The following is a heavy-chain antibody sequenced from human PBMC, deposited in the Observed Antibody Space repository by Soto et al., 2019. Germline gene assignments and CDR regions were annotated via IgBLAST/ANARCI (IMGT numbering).Heavy chain of an antibody. CDR1: GGSISSYY. Sequence: QVQLQESGPGLVKPSETLSLTCTASGGSISSYYWSWIRQPPGKGLEWIGYIYYSGNTNYNPSLKRRVSISVDTSKNQFSLKLSSVTAADTAVYYCAREYYDILTGYYKGLGYFDYWGQGTLVTVSS. J-gene: IGHJ4*02. V-gene: IGHV4-59*01. CDR3: AREYYDILTGYYKGLGYFDY. CDR2: IYYSGNT. D-gene: IGHD3-9*01.